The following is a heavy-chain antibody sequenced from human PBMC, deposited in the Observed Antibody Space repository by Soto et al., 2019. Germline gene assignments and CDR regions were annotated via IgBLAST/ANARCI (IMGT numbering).Heavy chain of an antibody. CDR2: INHSGST. J-gene: IGHJ6*01. V-gene: IGHV4-34*01. Sequence: PSETLSLTCAVYGGSFSGYYWSWIRQPPGKGLEWIGEINHSGSTNYNPSLKSRVTISVDTSKNQFSLKLSSVTAADTAVYYCARGIVVPAAMKGGFSYYYYGMDVWGQGTTVTV. D-gene: IGHD2-2*01. CDR3: ARGIVVPAAMKGGFSYYYYGMDV. CDR1: GGSFSGYY.